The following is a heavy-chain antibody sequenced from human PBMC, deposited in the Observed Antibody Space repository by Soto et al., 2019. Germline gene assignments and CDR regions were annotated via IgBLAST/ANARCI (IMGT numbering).Heavy chain of an antibody. CDR2: IYYSGST. D-gene: IGHD3-22*01. Sequence: QVQLQESGPGLVKPSETLSLTCTVSGGSISGYYWSWIRQPPGKGLEWIGYIYYSGSTNYNPSLKNRVTISVDRSKNQFSLKLSSVTAADTAVYYCERVDSSPSLFDYWGQGTLVTVSS. CDR3: ERVDSSPSLFDY. V-gene: IGHV4-59*01. J-gene: IGHJ4*02. CDR1: GGSISGYY.